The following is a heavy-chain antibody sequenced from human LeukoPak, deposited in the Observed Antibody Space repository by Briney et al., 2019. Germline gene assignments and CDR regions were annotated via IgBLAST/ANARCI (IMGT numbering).Heavy chain of an antibody. Sequence: ASVKVSCKASGYTFTSYAMHWVRQAPGQRLEWMGWINAGDGSTKYSQKFQGRVTITRDTSASTAYMELSSLRFEDTAVYYCARVSAGNTLFDYWGQGTLVTVSS. CDR1: GYTFTSYA. CDR2: INAGDGST. J-gene: IGHJ4*02. CDR3: ARVSAGNTLFDY. V-gene: IGHV1-3*01. D-gene: IGHD6-13*01.